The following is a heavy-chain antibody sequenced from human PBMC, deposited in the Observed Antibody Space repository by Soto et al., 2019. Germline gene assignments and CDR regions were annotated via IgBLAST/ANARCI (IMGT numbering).Heavy chain of an antibody. CDR2: IYHSGTT. Sequence: QVQLQESGPGLVKPSGTLSLTCAVSGASISDNWWSWVRQPPGKGLEWIGEIYHSGTTTYNPSLKSRVIISVDTSASQISLTLNSVTAADTAIYYCARHVAVPRTRGFACWGQGTPVTVSS. CDR1: GASISDNW. D-gene: IGHD2-15*01. J-gene: IGHJ4*02. CDR3: ARHVAVPRTRGFAC. V-gene: IGHV4-4*02.